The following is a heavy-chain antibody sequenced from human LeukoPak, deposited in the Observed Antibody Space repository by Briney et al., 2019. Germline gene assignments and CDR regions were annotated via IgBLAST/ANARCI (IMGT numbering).Heavy chain of an antibody. CDR1: GGSISSGSYY. J-gene: IGHJ6*03. CDR2: IYTSGST. Sequence: SQTLSLTCTVSGGSISSGSYYWSWIRQPAGKGLEWIGRIYTSGSTNYNPSLKSRVTISVDTSKNQFSLKLSSVTAADTAVYYCASKACSGGSCYSGWNYYYYMDVWGKGSTVTVSS. D-gene: IGHD2-15*01. CDR3: ASKACSGGSCYSGWNYYYYMDV. V-gene: IGHV4-61*02.